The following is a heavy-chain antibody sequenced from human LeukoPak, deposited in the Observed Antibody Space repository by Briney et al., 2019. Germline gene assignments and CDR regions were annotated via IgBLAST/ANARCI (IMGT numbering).Heavy chain of an antibody. J-gene: IGHJ6*03. CDR1: GFTFSSYA. V-gene: IGHV3-7*01. CDR2: LNQYGSEK. CDR3: ARARYGDYVRYYYYMDV. Sequence: GGSLRLSCAASGFTFSSYAMSWVRQAPGKGLEWVANLNQYGSEKYSVDSVKGRFTISRDNAKNSLYLQMTSLRVEDTAVYYCARARYGDYVRYYYYMDVWGKGTTVTVSS. D-gene: IGHD4-17*01.